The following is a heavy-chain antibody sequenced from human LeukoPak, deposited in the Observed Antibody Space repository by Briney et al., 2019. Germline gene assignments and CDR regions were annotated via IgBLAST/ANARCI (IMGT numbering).Heavy chain of an antibody. CDR1: GYTLTELS. J-gene: IGHJ5*02. CDR3: ATDGYRHQLLNWFDP. CDR2: FDPEDGET. Sequence: ASVKVSCKVSGYTLTELSMHWVRQAPGKGLEWMGGFDPEDGETIYAQKSQSRVTMTEDTSTDTAYMELTSLRSEDTAVYYCATDGYRHQLLNWFDPWGQGTLVTVSS. V-gene: IGHV1-24*01. D-gene: IGHD2-2*01.